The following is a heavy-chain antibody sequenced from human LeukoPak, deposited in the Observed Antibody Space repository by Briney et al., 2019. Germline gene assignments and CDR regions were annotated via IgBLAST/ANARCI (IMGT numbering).Heavy chain of an antibody. CDR2: IMEDVGKK. J-gene: IGHJ4*02. CDR1: GFTFSSSW. CDR3: ARDRRAHGY. V-gene: IGHV3-7*03. Sequence: GGSLRLSCEASGFTFSSSWMTWVRQAPGKGLEWVANIMEDVGKKYYVDSVKGRFTISRDNAKNPLYLQMNSLRAEETAVYYCARDRRAHGYWGQGTLVTVSS.